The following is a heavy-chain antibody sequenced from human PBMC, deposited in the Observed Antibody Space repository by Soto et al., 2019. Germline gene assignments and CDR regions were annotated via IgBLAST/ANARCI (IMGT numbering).Heavy chain of an antibody. V-gene: IGHV4-34*01. CDR2: INHSGST. CDR1: GGSFSGYY. Sequence: QVQLQQWGAGLLKPSETLSLTCAVYGGSFSGYYWSWIRQPPGKGLEWIGEINHSGSTNYNPSLKSRVTISVDTSKNQFSLKRSSVTAADTAVYYCARGITIFGVVIIVFVRETWFDPWGQGTLVTVSS. CDR3: ARGITIFGVVIIVFVRETWFDP. D-gene: IGHD3-3*01. J-gene: IGHJ5*02.